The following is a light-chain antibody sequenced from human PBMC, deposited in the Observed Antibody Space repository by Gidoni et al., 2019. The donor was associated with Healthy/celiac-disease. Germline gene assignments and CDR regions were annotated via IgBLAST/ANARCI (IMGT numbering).Light chain of an antibody. J-gene: IGKJ4*01. V-gene: IGKV1-39*01. CDR2: AAS. CDR1: QSISSY. CDR3: QQSYSTPQGLT. Sequence: DIQMTQSPSSLSASVGDRVTITCRASQSISSYLNWYQQKPGKAPKLLIYAASSLQSGVPSRFSGSGSGTDFTLTISSLQPEDFATYYCQQSYSTPQGLTFGGGIKVEIK.